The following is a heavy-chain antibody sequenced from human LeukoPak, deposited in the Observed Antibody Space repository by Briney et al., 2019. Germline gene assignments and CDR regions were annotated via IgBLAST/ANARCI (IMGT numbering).Heavy chain of an antibody. CDR2: IYYSGST. CDR3: ARGNYNFWSGTTNYYFDY. J-gene: IGHJ4*02. D-gene: IGHD3-3*01. Sequence: SETLSLTCTVSGGSISSGGYYWSWIRQHPGKGLEWIGYIYYSGSTYYNPSLKSRVTISVDTSKNQFSLKLSSVTAADTAVYYCARGNYNFWSGTTNYYFDYWGQGTLVTVSS. CDR1: GGSISSGGYY. V-gene: IGHV4-31*03.